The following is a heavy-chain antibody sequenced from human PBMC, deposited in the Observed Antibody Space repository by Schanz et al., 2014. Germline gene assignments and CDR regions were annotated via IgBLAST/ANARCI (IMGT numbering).Heavy chain of an antibody. CDR3: VKGGTNTLDS. V-gene: IGHV3-30*18. CDR2: ISHDGSNK. J-gene: IGHJ4*02. CDR1: RFTFNAYD. Sequence: QVHLVESVGGVVRPGGSLRLSCAASRFTFNAYDMYWIRQAPGKGLEWVALISHDGSNKNSADSVKGRFTISRDNSKNTLYLQMNSLRGDDTAIYYCVKGGTNTLDSWGQGTLVTVSS.